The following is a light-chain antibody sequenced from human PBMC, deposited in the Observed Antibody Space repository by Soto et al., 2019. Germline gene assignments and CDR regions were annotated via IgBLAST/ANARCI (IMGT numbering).Light chain of an antibody. J-gene: IGKJ5*01. CDR1: QSVSRAY. V-gene: IGKV3-15*01. CDR3: QQYNIWPPIT. CDR2: GAY. Sequence: EIVLTHSPGTLSSSPGERATLSCRASQSVSRAYFAWYQQKGGQAPRLLIYGAYTRAAGVPARFSGSGSGTEFTLTITSLQSEDIALYYCQQYNIWPPITFGQGTRLEIK.